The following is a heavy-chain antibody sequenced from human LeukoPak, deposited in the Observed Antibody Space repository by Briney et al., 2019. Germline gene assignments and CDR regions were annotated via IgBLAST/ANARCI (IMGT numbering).Heavy chain of an antibody. J-gene: IGHJ4*02. CDR3: ARLPRYCSTTTCYLNYFDF. CDR2: VYYSGST. Sequence: SETLSLTCTVSGGSISTYYWSWIRQPPGKGLEWIGYVYYSGSTNCNPSLKIRVTISVDTSKNQFSLKLSSVTAADTAVYYCARLPRYCSTTTCYLNYFDFWGQGTLVTVSS. CDR1: GGSISTYY. V-gene: IGHV4-59*01. D-gene: IGHD2-2*01.